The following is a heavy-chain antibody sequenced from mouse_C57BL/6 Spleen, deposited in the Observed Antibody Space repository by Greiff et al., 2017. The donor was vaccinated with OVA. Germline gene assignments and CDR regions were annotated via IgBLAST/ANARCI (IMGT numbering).Heavy chain of an antibody. J-gene: IGHJ4*01. CDR2: INPNNGST. D-gene: IGHD1-1*01. Sequence: EVQLQQSGPELVKPGASVKMSCKASGYTFTDYNMHWVKQSHGKSLEWIGYINPNNGSTSYNQKFKGKATLTVKKSSSTAYMERRSLTSEESAVYYCARDYGSSYVYAMDYWGQGTSVTVSS. CDR3: ARDYGSSYVYAMDY. V-gene: IGHV1-22*01. CDR1: GYTFTDYN.